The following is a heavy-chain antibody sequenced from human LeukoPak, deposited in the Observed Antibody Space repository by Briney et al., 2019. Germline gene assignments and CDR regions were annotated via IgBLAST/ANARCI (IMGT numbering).Heavy chain of an antibody. CDR2: IYYSGST. CDR1: GGSISSYY. CDR3: ARAPPNNYDFWSGYSREGYYFDY. V-gene: IGHV4-59*12. Sequence: PETLSLTCTVSGGSISSYYWSWIRQPPGKGLEWIGYIYYSGSTNYNPSLKSRVTISVDTSKNQFSLKLSSVTAADTAVYYCARAPPNNYDFWSGYSREGYYFDYWGQGTLVTVSS. D-gene: IGHD3-3*01. J-gene: IGHJ4*02.